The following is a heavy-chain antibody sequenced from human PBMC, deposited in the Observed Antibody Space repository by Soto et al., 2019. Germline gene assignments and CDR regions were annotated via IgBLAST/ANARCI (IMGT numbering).Heavy chain of an antibody. CDR1: GFTFSSYA. CDR2: ISYDGSNK. J-gene: IGHJ6*02. D-gene: IGHD5-18*01. V-gene: IGHV3-30-3*01. CDR3: AREADTAMVTGWSMDV. Sequence: QVQLVESGGGVVQPGRSLRLSCAASGFTFSSYAMHWVRQAPGKGLEWVAVISYDGSNKYYADSVKGRFTISRDNSKNTLYLQMNSLRAEDTAVYYCAREADTAMVTGWSMDVWGQGTTVTVPS.